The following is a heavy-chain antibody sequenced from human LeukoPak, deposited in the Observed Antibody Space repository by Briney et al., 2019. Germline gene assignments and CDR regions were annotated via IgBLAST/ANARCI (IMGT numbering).Heavy chain of an antibody. CDR3: ASQIVVVPAADLNWFDP. D-gene: IGHD2-2*01. CDR1: GYSISGGYY. J-gene: IGHJ5*02. Sequence: SETLSLTCTVSGYSISGGYYWGWIRQPPGKGLEWIGSIYYSGSTYYNPSLKSRVTISVDTSKNQFSLKLSSVTAADTAVYYCASQIVVVPAADLNWFDPWGQGTLVTVSS. CDR2: IYYSGST. V-gene: IGHV4-38-2*02.